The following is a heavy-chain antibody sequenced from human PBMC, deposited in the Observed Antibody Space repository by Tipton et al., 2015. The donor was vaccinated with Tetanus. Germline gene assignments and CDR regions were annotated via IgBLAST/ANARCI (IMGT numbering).Heavy chain of an antibody. V-gene: IGHV1-8*02. Sequence: QSGAEVKKPGASVKVSCKASGYTFTSYGLNWVRKAAGRGFEWMGWLNPKSGSAAYAPRFQGRVTMTTNTSITTAFMEVASLTYEDPAVYYCASGSSIRHGLDVWGQGTSVTVSS. CDR2: LNPKSGSA. D-gene: IGHD2-2*01. J-gene: IGHJ6*02. CDR3: ASGSSIRHGLDV. CDR1: GYTFTSYG.